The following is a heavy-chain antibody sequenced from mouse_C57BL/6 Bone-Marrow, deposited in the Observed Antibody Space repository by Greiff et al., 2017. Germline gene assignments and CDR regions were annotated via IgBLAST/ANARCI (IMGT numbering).Heavy chain of an antibody. D-gene: IGHD1-1*01. V-gene: IGHV1-61*01. Sequence: QVQLKQSGAELVRPGSSVKLSCKASGYTFTSYWMDWVKQRPGQGLEWIGNIYPSDSETHYNQKFKDKATLTVDKSSSTAYMQLSSLTSEDSAVDYCAVGITTVGYAMGYWGQGTSVTVSS. J-gene: IGHJ4*01. CDR2: IYPSDSET. CDR3: AVGITTVGYAMGY. CDR1: GYTFTSYW.